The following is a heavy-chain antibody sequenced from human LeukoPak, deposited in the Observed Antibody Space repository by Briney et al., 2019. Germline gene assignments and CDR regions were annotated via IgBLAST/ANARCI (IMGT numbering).Heavy chain of an antibody. V-gene: IGHV1-18*01. CDR2: ISAYNGNT. CDR3: ARYLVVDIVVSVVFNYYMDV. CDR1: GYTFTSYG. J-gene: IGHJ6*03. Sequence: ASVKVSCKASGYTFTSYGISWVRQAPGQGLEWMGWISAYNGNTNYAQKLQGRVTMTTDTSTSTAYMELRSLRSDDTAVYYCARYLVVDIVVSVVFNYYMDVWGKGTTVTISS. D-gene: IGHD2-15*01.